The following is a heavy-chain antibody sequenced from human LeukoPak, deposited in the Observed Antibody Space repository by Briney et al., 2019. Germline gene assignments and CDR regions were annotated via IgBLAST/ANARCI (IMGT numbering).Heavy chain of an antibody. CDR1: GFTFSSYE. CDR2: ISSSGSTI. V-gene: IGHV3-48*03. CDR3: ARNYDSSGPNYYFDY. J-gene: IGHJ4*02. Sequence: GGSLRLSCAASGFTFSSYEMNWVRQAPGKGLEWVSYISSSGSTIYYADSVKGRFTISRDNAKNSLYLQMNSLRAEDTAVYYCARNYDSSGPNYYFDYWGQGTPVTVSS. D-gene: IGHD3-22*01.